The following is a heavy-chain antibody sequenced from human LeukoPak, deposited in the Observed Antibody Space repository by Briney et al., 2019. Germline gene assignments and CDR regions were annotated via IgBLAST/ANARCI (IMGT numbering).Heavy chain of an antibody. CDR3: ARAFYCSGGSCPAEYFQH. CDR2: ISWNSGSI. CDR1: GFTFDDYA. V-gene: IGHV3-9*01. J-gene: IGHJ1*01. D-gene: IGHD2-15*01. Sequence: GGSLRLSCAASGFTFDDYAMHWVRQAPGKGLEWVSGISWNSGSIGYADSVKGRFTISRDNAKNSLYLQMNSLRAEDTAVYYCARAFYCSGGSCPAEYFQHWGQGTLVTVSS.